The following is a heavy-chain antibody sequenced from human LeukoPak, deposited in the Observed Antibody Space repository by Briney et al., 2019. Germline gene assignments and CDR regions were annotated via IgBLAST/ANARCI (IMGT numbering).Heavy chain of an antibody. Sequence: PSETLSLTCAVSGASISGSGYYWGWIRQPPGKGLEWIGSIYYSGSTYYNPSLKSRVTISVDTSKNQFSLKLSSVTAADTAVYYCARGRYYFDYWGQGTLVTVSS. CDR3: ARGRYYFDY. V-gene: IGHV4-39*07. CDR1: GASISGSGYY. J-gene: IGHJ4*02. CDR2: IYYSGST.